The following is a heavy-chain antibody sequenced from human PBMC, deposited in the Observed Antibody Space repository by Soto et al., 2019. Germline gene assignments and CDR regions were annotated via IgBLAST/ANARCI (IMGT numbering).Heavy chain of an antibody. CDR3: ATPEVAATQNYYYGMDV. CDR1: GFTFSSYA. J-gene: IGHJ6*02. V-gene: IGHV3-23*01. Sequence: EVQLLESGGGLVQPGGSLRLSCAASGFTFSSYAMSWVRQAPGKGLEWVSAISGSGGSTYYADSVKGRFTISRDNSKNALYLQMNSPRAEDTAVYYCATPEVAATQNYYYGMDVWGQGTTVTVSS. CDR2: ISGSGGST. D-gene: IGHD2-15*01.